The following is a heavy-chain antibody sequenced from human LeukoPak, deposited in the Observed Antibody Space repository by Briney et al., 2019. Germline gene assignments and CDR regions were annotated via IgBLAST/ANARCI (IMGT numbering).Heavy chain of an antibody. V-gene: IGHV3-23*01. CDR1: GFTFSSYA. D-gene: IGHD2-15*01. Sequence: GGSLRLSCAASGFTFSSYAVSWVRQAPGKGLEWVSAISGSGGSTYYADSVKGRFTISRDNSKNTLYLQMNSLRAEDTAVYYCANLGYCSGGSCGHFDYWGQGTLVTVSS. CDR3: ANLGYCSGGSCGHFDY. J-gene: IGHJ4*02. CDR2: ISGSGGST.